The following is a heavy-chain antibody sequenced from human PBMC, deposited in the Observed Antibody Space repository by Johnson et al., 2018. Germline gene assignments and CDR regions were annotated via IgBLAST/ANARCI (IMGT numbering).Heavy chain of an antibody. CDR1: GFTFSIAW. D-gene: IGHD5-12*01. Sequence: EVQLVESGGTLVKPGGSLRLSCAASGFTFSIAWMSWVRQAPGKGLEWVGRIKSKADRGTIDYAASVRGRLSISRDDSQNTLYLQRSSLRIEDTGVYYCTTGGSPVYYYYARDVWGQGTTVTVSS. J-gene: IGHJ6*02. CDR3: TTGGSPVYYYYARDV. V-gene: IGHV3-15*02. CDR2: IKSKADRGTI.